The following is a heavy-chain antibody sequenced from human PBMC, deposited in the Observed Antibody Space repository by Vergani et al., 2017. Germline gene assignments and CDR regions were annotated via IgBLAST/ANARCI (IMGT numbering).Heavy chain of an antibody. CDR1: GFTFSSYS. Sequence: EVQLVESGGGLVKPGGSLRLSCAASGFTFSSYSMNWVRQAPGKGLEWVSSISSSSSYIYYADSVKGRFTISRDNAKNSLYLQMNSLRAEDTAVYYCATIGPGPGYSGYDWEARYYGMDVWGQGTTVTVSS. CDR3: ATIGPGPGYSGYDWEARYYGMDV. D-gene: IGHD5-12*01. J-gene: IGHJ6*02. V-gene: IGHV3-21*01. CDR2: ISSSSSYI.